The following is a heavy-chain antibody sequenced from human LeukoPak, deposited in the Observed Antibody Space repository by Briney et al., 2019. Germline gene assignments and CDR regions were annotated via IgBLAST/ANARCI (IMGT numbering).Heavy chain of an antibody. CDR3: ARDLGLRGVTNWFDP. V-gene: IGHV1-46*01. D-gene: IGHD3-10*01. Sequence: ASVKVSCKASGYTFSNYLIHWVRQAPGQGVEWMGIINPSGGSTSYAQKFQGRVTMTRDTSTSTVYMELSSLRSEDTAVYYCARDLGLRGVTNWFDPWGQGTLVTVSS. J-gene: IGHJ5*02. CDR2: INPSGGST. CDR1: GYTFSNYL.